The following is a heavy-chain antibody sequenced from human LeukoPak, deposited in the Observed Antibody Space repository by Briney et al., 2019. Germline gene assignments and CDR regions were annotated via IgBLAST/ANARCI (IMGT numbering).Heavy chain of an antibody. CDR3: AVVPAAIGYYYMDV. CDR1: GGTFSSYA. D-gene: IGHD2-2*02. CDR2: IIPIFGTA. J-gene: IGHJ6*03. V-gene: IGHV1-69*05. Sequence: ASVKVSCKASGGTFSSYAISWVRQAPGQGLEWMGRIIPIFGTANYALKFQGSVTITTDESTSTAYMELSSLRSEDTAVYYCAVVPAAIGYYYMDVWGKGTTVTVSS.